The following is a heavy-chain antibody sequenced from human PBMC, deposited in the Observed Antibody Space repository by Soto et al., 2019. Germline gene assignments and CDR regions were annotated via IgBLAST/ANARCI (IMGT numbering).Heavy chain of an antibody. Sequence: EVQLVESGGGLVQPGGSLKLSCAASGFTFSGSAMHWVRQVSGKGLEWVGRIRSKANDYATVYAASVKGKFTISRDDSKNTAYLQMNGPETEDTAVYYCTRQGYGDLYGIDIWGLGTTVTVTS. CDR3: TRQGYGDLYGIDI. D-gene: IGHD4-17*01. J-gene: IGHJ6*02. CDR2: IRSKANDYAT. V-gene: IGHV3-73*02. CDR1: GFTFSGSA.